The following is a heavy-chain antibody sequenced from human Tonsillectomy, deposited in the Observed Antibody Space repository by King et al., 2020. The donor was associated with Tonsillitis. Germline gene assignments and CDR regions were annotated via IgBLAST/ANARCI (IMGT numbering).Heavy chain of an antibody. CDR2: ISGGGSST. D-gene: IGHD6-19*01. CDR3: AKDLNSGWYDESYYYYGMDV. Sequence: EVQLVESGGGLVQPGGSLRLSCAASGFTFSSYAMSWVRQAPGKGLEWVSVISGGGSSTYYAGSVKGRFSISRDNSKNTLYLQMNSLRAEDTAVYYCAKDLNSGWYDESYYYYGMDVWGQGTTVTVSS. CDR1: GFTFSSYA. V-gene: IGHV3-23*04. J-gene: IGHJ6*02.